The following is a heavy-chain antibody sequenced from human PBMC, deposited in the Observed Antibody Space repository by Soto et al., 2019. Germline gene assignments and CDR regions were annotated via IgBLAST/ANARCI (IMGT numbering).Heavy chain of an antibody. CDR1: GFTFSSYA. D-gene: IGHD3-9*01. Sequence: GGSLRLSCAASGFTFSSYAMSWFRQAPGKGLEWVGFIRSNTFGGASIYAASVKGRFSISRDDSKSIAYLQMNSLKIEDTAVYYCTKDRDILTGYYSPNSFDYWGQGTPVTVSS. J-gene: IGHJ4*02. CDR2: IRSNTFGGAS. CDR3: TKDRDILTGYYSPNSFDY. V-gene: IGHV3-49*03.